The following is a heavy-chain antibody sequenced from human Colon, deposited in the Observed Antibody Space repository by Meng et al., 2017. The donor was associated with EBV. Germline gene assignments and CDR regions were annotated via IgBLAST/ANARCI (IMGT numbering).Heavy chain of an antibody. V-gene: IGHV4-4*02. CDR3: ARGNAYNAPSFDY. CDR2: IYHCGNT. Sequence: QGRLQEAGPGLVEPSGTLSLTCAVSGASISSNNWWSGVRLPPGKWLEWGGEIYHCGNTNYNPSLKSRVTISVDRSNDQFSLSLSTVTAAETAVYYCARGNAYNAPSFDYWGQGTLVTVSS. J-gene: IGHJ4*02. D-gene: IGHD5-24*01. CDR1: GASISSNNW.